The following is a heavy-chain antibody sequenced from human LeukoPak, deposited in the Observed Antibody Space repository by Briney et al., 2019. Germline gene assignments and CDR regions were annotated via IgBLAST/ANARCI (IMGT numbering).Heavy chain of an antibody. J-gene: IGHJ6*03. V-gene: IGHV1-18*01. CDR2: ISANSARS. CDR3: ARGVYMDV. Sequence: GSSVNLSCKASGYTFSTYGLSWGRQAPGQRLEWLGWISANSARSNYAQRPHDRVTTTSDTYTSTGYMDLRNPRSDATAVYYCARGVYMDVWGTGTTVTVSS. CDR1: GYTFSTYG.